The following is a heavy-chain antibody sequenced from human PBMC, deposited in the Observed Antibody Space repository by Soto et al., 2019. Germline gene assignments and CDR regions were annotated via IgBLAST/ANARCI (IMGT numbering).Heavy chain of an antibody. Sequence: ASVKVSCKDSGYTFTGYYMHWVRQAPGQGLEWMGWINPNSGGTNYAQKFQGWVTMTRDTSISTAYMELSRLRSDDTAVYYCSIDSKQQRVLDYWGQGTLVTVSS. CDR1: GYTFTGYY. J-gene: IGHJ4*02. CDR3: SIDSKQQRVLDY. D-gene: IGHD6-13*01. CDR2: INPNSGGT. V-gene: IGHV1-2*04.